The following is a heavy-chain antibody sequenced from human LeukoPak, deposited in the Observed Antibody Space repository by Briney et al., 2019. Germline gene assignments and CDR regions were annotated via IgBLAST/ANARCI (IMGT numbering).Heavy chain of an antibody. J-gene: IGHJ3*02. CDR1: GSSISSYY. CDR3: ARTGSSSWLLHAFDI. Sequence: SETLSLTCTVSGSSISSYYWSWIRQPPGKGLEWIGYIYYSGSTNYNPSLKSRVTISVDTSKNQFSLKLSSVTAADTAVYYCARTGSSSWLLHAFDIWGQGTMVTVSS. D-gene: IGHD6-13*01. CDR2: IYYSGST. V-gene: IGHV4-59*08.